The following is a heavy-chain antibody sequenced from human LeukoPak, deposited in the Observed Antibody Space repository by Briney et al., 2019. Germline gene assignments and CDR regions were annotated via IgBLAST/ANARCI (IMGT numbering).Heavy chain of an antibody. Sequence: PGGSLRLSCAASGFTMSNNAMSWVRQAPGKGLEWVSAINGGNSDTNYAESVKGRFTISRDNSRNTLYLQMNSLRAEDTAVYYCAKDSAKKYDDYWGQGTLVTVSS. CDR1: GFTMSNNA. J-gene: IGHJ4*02. D-gene: IGHD2/OR15-2a*01. V-gene: IGHV3-23*01. CDR2: INGGNSDT. CDR3: AKDSAKKYDDY.